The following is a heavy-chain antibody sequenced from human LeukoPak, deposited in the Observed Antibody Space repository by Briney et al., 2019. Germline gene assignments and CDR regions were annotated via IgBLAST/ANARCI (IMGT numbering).Heavy chain of an antibody. J-gene: IGHJ6*02. Sequence: ASVKVSCKASGYTFTSYYMHWVRQAPGQGLEWMGIINPSGGSTSYAQKFQGRVTMTRDTSTSTVYMELSSLRSEDTAVYYCARSRVSARYYYGMDVWGQGTTVTVSS. CDR2: INPSGGST. D-gene: IGHD6-13*01. V-gene: IGHV1-46*01. CDR1: GYTFTSYY. CDR3: ARSRVSARYYYGMDV.